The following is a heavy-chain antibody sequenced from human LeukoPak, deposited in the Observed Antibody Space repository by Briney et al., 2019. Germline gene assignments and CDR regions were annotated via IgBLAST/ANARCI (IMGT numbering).Heavy chain of an antibody. V-gene: IGHV4-34*01. Sequence: PSETLSLTCAVYGGSFSGYYWSWIRQPPGKGLEWIGEINHSGSTNYNPSLKSRVTISVDTSKNQFSLKLSSVPAADTAVYYCARDWGVGPMPKSRFDPWGQGTLVTVSS. CDR1: GGSFSGYY. CDR3: ARDWGVGPMPKSRFDP. D-gene: IGHD3-16*01. CDR2: INHSGST. J-gene: IGHJ5*02.